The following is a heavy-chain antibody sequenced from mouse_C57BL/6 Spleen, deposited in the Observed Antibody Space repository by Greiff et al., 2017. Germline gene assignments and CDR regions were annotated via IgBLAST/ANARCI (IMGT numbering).Heavy chain of an antibody. CDR1: GFNIKDDY. V-gene: IGHV14-4*01. Sequence: EVQLQQSGAELVRPGASVKLSCTASGFNIKDDYMHWVKQRPEQGLEWIGWIDPENGDTAYASKFQGKDTITADTSSNTASLQLSSLASEDTAVYYCTTEGDWGQGTTLTVSS. CDR3: TTEGD. CDR2: IDPENGDT. J-gene: IGHJ2*01. D-gene: IGHD3-3*01.